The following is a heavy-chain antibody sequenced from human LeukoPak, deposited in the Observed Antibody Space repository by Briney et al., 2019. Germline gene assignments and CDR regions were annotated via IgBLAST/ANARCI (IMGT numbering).Heavy chain of an antibody. CDR2: ISGTSSYI. J-gene: IGHJ4*02. V-gene: IGHV3-21*01. D-gene: IGHD3-10*01. CDR3: ARGEYGSGSYHIDY. Sequence: GGSLRLSCAASALTFSSYSMNWVSQAPGKGLEWVSFISGTSSYIYYADSVKGRFTISRDNAKNSLYLQMNSLRAEDTAVYYCARGEYGSGSYHIDYWGQGTLVTVSS. CDR1: ALTFSSYS.